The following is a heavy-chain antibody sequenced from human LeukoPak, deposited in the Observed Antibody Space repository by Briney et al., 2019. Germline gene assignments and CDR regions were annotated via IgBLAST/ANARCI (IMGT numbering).Heavy chain of an antibody. Sequence: GGSLRLSCAASGFTFSSYWMEWVRQAPGKGLVWVSRINSDGSSTSYADSVKGRFTISRDNAKNTLYLQMNSLRAEGTAVYYCARRGAVANAFDIWGQGTMVTVSS. CDR2: INSDGSST. CDR3: ARRGAVANAFDI. D-gene: IGHD6-19*01. CDR1: GFTFSSYW. V-gene: IGHV3-74*01. J-gene: IGHJ3*02.